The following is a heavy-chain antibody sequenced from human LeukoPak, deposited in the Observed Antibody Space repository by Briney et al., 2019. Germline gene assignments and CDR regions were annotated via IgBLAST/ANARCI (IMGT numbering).Heavy chain of an antibody. D-gene: IGHD3-22*01. CDR2: IYYSGST. V-gene: IGHV4-59*08. J-gene: IGHJ4*02. CDR1: GGSISAYY. CDR3: ARHYYDTSGYYYFDY. Sequence: SETLPLTCNVSGGSISAYYWSWIRQPPGKGLEYMGYIYYSGSTDYNPSFKSRITISVDTSKNQFSLKLSSVTAADTAVYYYARHYYDTSGYYYFDYWGQGTLVTVSS.